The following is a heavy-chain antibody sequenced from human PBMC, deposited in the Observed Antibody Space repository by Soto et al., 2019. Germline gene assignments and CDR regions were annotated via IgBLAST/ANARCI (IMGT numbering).Heavy chain of an antibody. J-gene: IGHJ6*02. Sequence: GASVKVSCKASGYTFTSYGISGGRQAPGQGLEWMGWISAYSGNTNYAQKLQGRVTMTTDTSTSTAYMELRSLRSDDTAVYYCARVEVARFLEWYYGGCYGMDVWGQGTTVTVSS. CDR3: ARVEVARFLEWYYGGCYGMDV. CDR2: ISAYSGNT. D-gene: IGHD3-3*01. V-gene: IGHV1-18*04. CDR1: GYTFTSYG.